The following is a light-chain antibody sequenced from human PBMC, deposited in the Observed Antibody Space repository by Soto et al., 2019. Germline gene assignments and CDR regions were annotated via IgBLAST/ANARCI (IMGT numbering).Light chain of an antibody. CDR2: AAS. Sequence: DIRMSQSPSSLSVSVGDRVTITCRASQSISSYLNWYQQKPGKAPKLLIYAASTLQSGVPTSFSGSGSGTDFTLTISRLEPEDFATYYCQQTFSIPWTFGQGTTVEIK. V-gene: IGKV1-39*01. J-gene: IGKJ1*01. CDR1: QSISSY. CDR3: QQTFSIPWT.